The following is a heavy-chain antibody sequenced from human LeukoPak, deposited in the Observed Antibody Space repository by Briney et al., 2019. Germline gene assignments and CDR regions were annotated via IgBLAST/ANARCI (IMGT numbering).Heavy chain of an antibody. V-gene: IGHV4-39*02. CDR2: IYYGGSS. CDR3: ARESPSQGYGMDV. Sequence: SETLSLTCTVSGGSIAGSSYYWGWIRQPPGKGLEWIGSIYYGGSSYYNPSLKSRVTISVDTSKNQFSLILSSVTAADTAVYYCARESPSQGYGMDVWGQGTTVTVSS. CDR1: GGSIAGSSYY. J-gene: IGHJ6*02.